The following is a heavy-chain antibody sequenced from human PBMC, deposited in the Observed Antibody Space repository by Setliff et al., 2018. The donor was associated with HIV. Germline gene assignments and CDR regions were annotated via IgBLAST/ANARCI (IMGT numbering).Heavy chain of an antibody. Sequence: ASVKVSCKASGYTFTTYGVNWVRQAPGQGLEWMGWINSYNGNTNYAQKFQGRVTMTTDTSTTTAFMELRSLKADDTAIYYCSRSGVPPYYYYGMDVWGQGTTVTVSS. CDR3: SRSGVPPYYYYGMDV. CDR1: GYTFTTYG. J-gene: IGHJ6*02. CDR2: INSYNGNT. D-gene: IGHD3-10*01. V-gene: IGHV1-18*04.